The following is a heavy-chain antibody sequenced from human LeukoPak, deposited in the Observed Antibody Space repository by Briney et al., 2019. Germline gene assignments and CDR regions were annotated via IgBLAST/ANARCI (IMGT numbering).Heavy chain of an antibody. J-gene: IGHJ6*03. V-gene: IGHV4-61*02. CDR1: GGSIGGDSFF. CDR3: AKERGYSGTSYYYYYLDV. CDR2: IYTNGNT. D-gene: IGHD1-26*01. Sequence: SETLSLTCTVSGGSIGGDSFFGSWIRQPAGKGLEWIGLIYTNGNTKYNPSLKSRATISEDMSKNQFSLKLSSVTAADTAVYYCAKERGYSGTSYYYYYLDVWGNGTTVTVSS.